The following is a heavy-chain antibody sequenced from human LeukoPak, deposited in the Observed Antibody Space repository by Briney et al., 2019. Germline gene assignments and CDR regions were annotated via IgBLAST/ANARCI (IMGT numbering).Heavy chain of an antibody. CDR2: INPNSGGT. J-gene: IGHJ6*02. CDR1: GYTFTGYY. V-gene: IGHV1-2*02. CDR3: ARDLDIVVVPAAKDYYYGMDV. Sequence: ASVKVSCKTSGYTFTGYYMHWVRQAPGQGLECMGWINPNSGGTKYAQKFQGRVTMTRDTSISTVYMELSRLRSDDTAVYYCARDLDIVVVPAAKDYYYGMDVWGQGTTVTVSS. D-gene: IGHD2-2*01.